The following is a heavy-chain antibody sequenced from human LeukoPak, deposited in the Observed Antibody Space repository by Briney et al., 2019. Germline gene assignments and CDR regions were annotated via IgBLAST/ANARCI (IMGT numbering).Heavy chain of an antibody. CDR1: GYTFTGYY. D-gene: IGHD4-17*01. J-gene: IGHJ4*02. CDR2: INPNSGGT. V-gene: IGHV1-2*02. Sequence: ASVKVSCKASGYTFTGYYMHWVRQAPGQGLEWMGWINPNSGGTNYAQKFQGRVTMTRDTSISTAYMELSRLRSDDTAVYYCARALVSVNKEVDYWGQGNLVTVSS. CDR3: ARALVSVNKEVDY.